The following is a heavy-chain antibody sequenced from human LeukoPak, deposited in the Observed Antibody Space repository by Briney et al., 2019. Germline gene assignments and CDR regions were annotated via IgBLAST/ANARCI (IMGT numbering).Heavy chain of an antibody. V-gene: IGHV3-53*01. D-gene: IGHD6-6*01. CDR1: GLTVSSNY. Sequence: GGSLRLSCAASGLTVSSNYMSWVRQAPGKGLEWVSVIYSGGSTYYADSVKGRFTISRDNSKNTLYLQMNSLRAEDTAVYYCARWGPYSSSPFFDYWGQGTLVTVSS. CDR3: ARWGPYSSSPFFDY. CDR2: IYSGGST. J-gene: IGHJ4*02.